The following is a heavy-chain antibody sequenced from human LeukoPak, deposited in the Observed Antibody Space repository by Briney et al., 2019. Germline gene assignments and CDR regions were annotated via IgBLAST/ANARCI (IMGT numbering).Heavy chain of an antibody. D-gene: IGHD2-15*01. CDR1: GFTFSSYA. V-gene: IGHV3-23*01. CDR2: ISGSGGST. J-gene: IGHJ4*02. CDR3: AKEVGVRDYCSGGSCYYFDY. Sequence: GGSLRLSCAASGFTFSSYAMSWVRQAPGKGLEWVSAISGSGGSTYYADSVKGRFTISRDNSKNTLYLQMNSLRAEDTAVYYCAKEVGVRDYCSGGSCYYFDYWGQGTLVTVSS.